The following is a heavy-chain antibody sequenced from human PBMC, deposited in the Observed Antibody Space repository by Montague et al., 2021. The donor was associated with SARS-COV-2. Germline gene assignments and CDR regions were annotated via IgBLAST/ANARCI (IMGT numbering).Heavy chain of an antibody. CDR1: GGSFSGYY. CDR2: INHSGST. Sequence: SETLSLTCAVYGGSFSGYYWSWIRQPPGKGLEWIGEINHSGSTNXNPSLKSRVTISVDTSKNQFSLKLSSVTAADTAVYYCARRTVRAAAGTLVYYYYYGMDVWGQGTTVTVSS. J-gene: IGHJ6*02. CDR3: ARRTVRAAAGTLVYYYYYGMDV. D-gene: IGHD6-13*01. V-gene: IGHV4-34*01.